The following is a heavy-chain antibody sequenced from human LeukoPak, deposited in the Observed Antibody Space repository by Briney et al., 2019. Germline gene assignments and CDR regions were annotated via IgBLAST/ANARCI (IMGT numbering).Heavy chain of an antibody. CDR2: IYYSGGT. CDR1: GGSISSYY. D-gene: IGHD6-19*01. J-gene: IGHJ4*02. CDR3: ARGYFWAIAVAGYYFDY. V-gene: IGHV4-59*01. Sequence: PSETLSLTCTVSGGSISSYYWSWIRQPAGKGLEWIGYIYYSGGTNYNPSLKSRVTISVDTSKNQFSLKLSSVTAADTAVCYCARGYFWAIAVAGYYFDYWGQGTLVTVSS.